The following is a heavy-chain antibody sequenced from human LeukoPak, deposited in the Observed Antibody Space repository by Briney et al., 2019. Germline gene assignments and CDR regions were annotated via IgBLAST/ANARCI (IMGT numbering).Heavy chain of an antibody. CDR3: ARQSPYDYGPYYFDY. Sequence: SETLSLTCTVSGGSISSYYWSWIRQTPGKGLEWIGYTYYSGNTDYNPSLKSRVTISLDTSKNQFSLKLSSVTAADTAVYYCARQSPYDYGPYYFDYWGQGTLVTVSS. V-gene: IGHV4-59*01. D-gene: IGHD3-10*01. CDR2: TYYSGNT. J-gene: IGHJ4*02. CDR1: GGSISSYY.